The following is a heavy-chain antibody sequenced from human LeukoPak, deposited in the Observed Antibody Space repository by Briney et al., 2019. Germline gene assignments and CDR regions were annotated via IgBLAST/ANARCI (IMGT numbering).Heavy chain of an antibody. Sequence: SVKVSCKASGGTFSSYTISWVRQAPGQGLEWMGRIIPILGIANYAQKFQGRVTITADKSTSTAYMELSSLGSEDTAVYYCARALYCSSTRCYYYYGMDVWGQGTTVTVSS. V-gene: IGHV1-69*02. D-gene: IGHD2-2*01. CDR1: GGTFSSYT. CDR3: ARALYCSSTRCYYYYGMDV. CDR2: IIPILGIA. J-gene: IGHJ6*02.